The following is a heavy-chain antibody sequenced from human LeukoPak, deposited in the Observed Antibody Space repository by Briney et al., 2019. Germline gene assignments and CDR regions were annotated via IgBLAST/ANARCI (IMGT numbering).Heavy chain of an antibody. D-gene: IGHD3-22*01. J-gene: IGHJ4*02. CDR3: ARGTYYYDSSGYYY. V-gene: IGHV4-59*01. CDR2: IYYSGST. CDR1: GGSISSYY. Sequence: SETLSLTCTVSGGSISSYYWSWIRQPPGKGLEWIGYIYYSGSTNYNPSLKSRVTISVDTSKNQFSLKLSSVTAADTAVYYCARGTYYYDSSGYYYWGQGTLVTVSS.